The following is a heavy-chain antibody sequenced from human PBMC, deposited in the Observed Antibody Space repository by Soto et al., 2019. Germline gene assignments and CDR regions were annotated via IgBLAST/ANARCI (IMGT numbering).Heavy chain of an antibody. V-gene: IGHV1-8*01. CDR2: MNPNSGNT. CDR1: GYTFTSYD. J-gene: IGHJ5*02. Sequence: QVQLVQSGAEVKKPGASVKVSCKASGYTFTSYDINWVRQGTGQGLEWMGWMNPNSGNTGYAQKLQDRVTMTRNTSISTAYMELSSLRSEDTAVYYCARGGGGGRFSGWNWFDPWGQGTLVTVSS. D-gene: IGHD6-19*01. CDR3: ARGGGGGRFSGWNWFDP.